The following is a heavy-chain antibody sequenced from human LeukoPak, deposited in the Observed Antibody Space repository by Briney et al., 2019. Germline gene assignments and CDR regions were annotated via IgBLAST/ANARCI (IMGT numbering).Heavy chain of an antibody. CDR2: IRSKANSYAT. Sequence: GGSLRLSCAASGFTFDDYGMSWVRQASGKGLEWVGRIRSKANSYATAYAASVKGRFTISRDDSKNTAYLQMNSLKTEDTAVYYCTRLALYGDYRDAFDIWGQGTMVTVSS. V-gene: IGHV3-73*01. CDR3: TRLALYGDYRDAFDI. CDR1: GFTFDDYG. D-gene: IGHD4-17*01. J-gene: IGHJ3*02.